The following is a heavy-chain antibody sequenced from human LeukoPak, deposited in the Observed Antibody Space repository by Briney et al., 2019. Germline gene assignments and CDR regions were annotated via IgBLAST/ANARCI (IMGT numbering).Heavy chain of an antibody. V-gene: IGHV1-8*01. CDR1: GYTFTNYD. CDR2: MTPNSGNT. CDR3: ARNYYGSGTFDY. D-gene: IGHD3-10*01. J-gene: IGHJ4*02. Sequence: ASVKVSCKASGYTFTNYDINWVRQAPGQGLEWMGWMTPNSGNTGYAQKFQGRVTMTRDTSISTAYMELSSLRSGDTAVYYCARNYYGSGTFDYWGQGTLVTVSS.